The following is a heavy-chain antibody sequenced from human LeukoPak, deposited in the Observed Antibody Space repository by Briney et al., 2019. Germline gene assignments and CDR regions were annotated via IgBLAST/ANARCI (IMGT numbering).Heavy chain of an antibody. J-gene: IGHJ6*03. CDR3: AKFTRTHALLGYNYYRDA. Sequence: GGSLRLSCAASGFTFSSDSMNWVRQAPGKGLEWVAFIRYDGSNKYYADSVKGRFTISRDNSKNTLYLQMNSLRAEDTAGYYCAKFTRTHALLGYNYYRDAGGKGPTATVSS. CDR2: IRYDGSNK. CDR1: GFTFSSDS. D-gene: IGHD1-14*01. V-gene: IGHV3-30*02.